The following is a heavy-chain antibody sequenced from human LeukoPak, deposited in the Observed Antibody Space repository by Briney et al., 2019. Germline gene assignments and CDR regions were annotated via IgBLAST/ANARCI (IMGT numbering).Heavy chain of an antibody. J-gene: IGHJ6*02. CDR2: ITDSGGGT. CDR3: ARDGNGVDV. CDR1: GFTFSSYA. D-gene: IGHD4-23*01. V-gene: IGHV3-23*01. Sequence: GGSLRLSCAASGFTFSSYAMSWVRQAPGKGLDWVSSITDSGGGTYYADSVKGRFTISRDNAKNSLYLRMNSLRAEDTAVYYCARDGNGVDVWGQGTTVTVSS.